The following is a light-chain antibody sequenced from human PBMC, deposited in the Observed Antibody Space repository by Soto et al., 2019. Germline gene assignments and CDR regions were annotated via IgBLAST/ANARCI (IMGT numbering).Light chain of an antibody. CDR1: QSVSSSY. J-gene: IGKJ4*01. V-gene: IGKV3-20*01. CDR2: GAS. Sequence: EIVLTQSPGPLSLSPGERAPPSCRARQSVSSSYLAWYQQKPGQAPRLLIYGASSRVTGIPDRFSGSGSGTDFTLTISRLEPEDFAVYYCQQYGSSPPRLTFGGGTKVDIK. CDR3: QQYGSSPPRLT.